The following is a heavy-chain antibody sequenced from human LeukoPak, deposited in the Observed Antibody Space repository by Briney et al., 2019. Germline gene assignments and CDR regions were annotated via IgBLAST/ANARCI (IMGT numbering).Heavy chain of an antibody. CDR3: ARGDIVVVVAATDAFDI. Sequence: PSETLSLTCTVSGGSISSYYWSWIRQPPGKGLEWIGYIYYSGSTNYNPSLKSRVTISVDTSKSQFSLKLSSVTAADTAVYYCARGDIVVVVAATDAFDIWGQGTMVTVSS. CDR2: IYYSGST. D-gene: IGHD2-15*01. V-gene: IGHV4-59*01. J-gene: IGHJ3*02. CDR1: GGSISSYY.